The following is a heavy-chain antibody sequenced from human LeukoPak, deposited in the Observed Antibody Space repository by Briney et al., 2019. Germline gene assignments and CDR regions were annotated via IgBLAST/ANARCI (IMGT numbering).Heavy chain of an antibody. J-gene: IGHJ6*02. V-gene: IGHV3-30-3*01. D-gene: IGHD3-22*01. CDR1: GFTFSSYA. Sequence: PGGSLRLSCAASGFTFSSYAMHWVRQAPGEGLEWVAVISYDGSNKYYADSVKGRFTISRDNSKNTLYLQMNSLRAEDTAVYYCARDPVHNYYDSSGSYYYYGMDVWGQGTTVTVSS. CDR2: ISYDGSNK. CDR3: ARDPVHNYYDSSGSYYYYGMDV.